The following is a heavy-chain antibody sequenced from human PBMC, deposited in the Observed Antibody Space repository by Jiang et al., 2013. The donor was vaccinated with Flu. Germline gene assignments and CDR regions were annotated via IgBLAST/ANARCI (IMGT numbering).Heavy chain of an antibody. V-gene: IGHV4-31*03. CDR1: GGSVSSGGYH. D-gene: IGHD2-21*01. CDR3: ARGGGCLGGACFSF. J-gene: IGHJ1*01. CDR2: ISYSGST. Sequence: PGLVKPSQNLSLTCTVSGGSVSSGGYHWSWIRQHPGKGLQWIGYISYSGSTNYNPSLKSRVTISVDTSKNQFSLKLTSVTAADTAVYYCARGGGCLGGACFSFWGQGTLVTVSS.